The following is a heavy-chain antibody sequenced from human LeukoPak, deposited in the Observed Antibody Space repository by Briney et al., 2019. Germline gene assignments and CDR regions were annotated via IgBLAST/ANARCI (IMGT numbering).Heavy chain of an antibody. V-gene: IGHV3-30*14. D-gene: IGHD3-22*01. CDR2: ISYDGSNK. CDR1: GFTFSSYA. CDR3: ASWHYDSSGYYYYYYYMDV. Sequence: GGSLRLSCAASGFTFSSYAMHWVRQAPGKGLEWVAVISYDGSNKYYADSVKGRFTISRDNSKNTLYLQMNSLRAEDTAVYYCASWHYDSSGYYYYYYYMDVWGKGTTVTISS. J-gene: IGHJ6*03.